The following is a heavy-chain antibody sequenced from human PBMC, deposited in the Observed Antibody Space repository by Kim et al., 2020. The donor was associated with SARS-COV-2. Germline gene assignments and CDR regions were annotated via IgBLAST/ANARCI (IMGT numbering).Heavy chain of an antibody. Sequence: GGSLRLSCAASGFTFSSYAMSWVRQAPGKGLEWVSAISGSGGSTYYADSVKGRFTISRDNSKNTLYLQMNSLRAEDTAVYYCAKAALVDYYGSGSYYNFFYWGQGTLVTVSS. CDR1: GFTFSSYA. CDR3: AKAALVDYYGSGSYYNFFY. CDR2: ISGSGGST. J-gene: IGHJ4*02. V-gene: IGHV3-23*01. D-gene: IGHD3-10*01.